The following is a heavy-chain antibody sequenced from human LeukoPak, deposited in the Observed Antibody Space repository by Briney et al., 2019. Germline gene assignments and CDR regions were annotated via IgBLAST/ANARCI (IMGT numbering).Heavy chain of an antibody. CDR2: ISWNGGSI. V-gene: IGHV3-9*01. Sequence: GGSLRLSCAASGFIFDDYAIHGGRQAPGKGLERVSGISWNGGSIGYADSVKGRFTISRDNAKNSLYLQMNSLRAEDTALYYCAKGGAIAVAGPADYWGQGTLVTVSS. D-gene: IGHD6-19*01. J-gene: IGHJ4*02. CDR3: AKGGAIAVAGPADY. CDR1: GFIFDDYA.